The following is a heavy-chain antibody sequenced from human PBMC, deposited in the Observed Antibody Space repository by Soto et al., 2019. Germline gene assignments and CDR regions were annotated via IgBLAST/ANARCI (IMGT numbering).Heavy chain of an antibody. CDR1: GDSISDYFY. CDR3: AREVRGGFTGIFDQ. D-gene: IGHD2-15*01. J-gene: IGHJ4*02. CDR2: IYTDGTT. Sequence: QVQLQGSGPGQVKPSETLSLTYTVSGDSISDYFYWSWIRQPAGKGLEWIGRIYTDGTTKYNPSLMSRVTLSLDKSKNQFSLRLSSVTAADTAVYYYAREVRGGFTGIFDQWGRGSRVTVSS. V-gene: IGHV4-4*07.